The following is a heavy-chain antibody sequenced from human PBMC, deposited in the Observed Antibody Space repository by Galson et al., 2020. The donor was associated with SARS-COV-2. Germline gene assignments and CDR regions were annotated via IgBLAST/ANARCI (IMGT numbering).Heavy chain of an antibody. CDR2: ISYDGSNK. CDR1: GFTFSSYG. J-gene: IGHJ4*02. CDR3: AKGGWYYDSSGYSNFDY. Sequence: GGSLRLSCAASGFTFSSYGMHWVRQAPGKGLEWVAVISYDGSNKYYADSVKGRFTISRDNSKNTLYLQMNSLRAEDTAVYYCAKGGWYYDSSGYSNFDYWGQGTLVTVSS. D-gene: IGHD3-22*01. V-gene: IGHV3-30*18.